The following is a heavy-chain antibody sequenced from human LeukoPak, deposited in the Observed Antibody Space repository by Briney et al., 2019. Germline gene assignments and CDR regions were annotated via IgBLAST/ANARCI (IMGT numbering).Heavy chain of an antibody. D-gene: IGHD3-10*01. CDR2: IKQDGSEK. CDR3: ARGPGRGNAFDI. V-gene: IGHV3-7*01. J-gene: IGHJ3*02. Sequence: GGSLRLSCAASGFTFSSYAMSWVRQAPGKGLEWVANIKQDGSEKYYVDSVKGRFTISRDNAKNSLYLQMNSLRAEDTAVYYCARGPGRGNAFDIWGQGTVVTVSS. CDR1: GFTFSSYA.